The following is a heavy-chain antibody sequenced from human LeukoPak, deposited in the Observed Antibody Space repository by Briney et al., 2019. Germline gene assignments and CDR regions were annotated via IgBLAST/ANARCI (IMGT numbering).Heavy chain of an antibody. CDR2: INAGNGNT. D-gene: IGHD6-19*01. Sequence: ASVTVSCKASGYTFTSYAMHWVRQAPGQRLEWMGWINAGNGNTKYSQKFQGRVTITRDTSASTAYMELSSLRSEDTAVYYCARGSMAGTGALYYWGQGTLVTVSS. CDR3: ARGSMAGTGALYY. V-gene: IGHV1-3*01. CDR1: GYTFTSYA. J-gene: IGHJ4*02.